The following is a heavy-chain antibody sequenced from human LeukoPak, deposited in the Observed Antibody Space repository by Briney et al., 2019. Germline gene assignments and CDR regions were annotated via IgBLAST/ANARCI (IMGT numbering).Heavy chain of an antibody. J-gene: IGHJ4*02. CDR1: GGSISSYY. D-gene: IGHD5-24*01. CDR2: IYTSGST. Sequence: SETLSLTCTVSGGSISSYYWSWIRQPAGKGLEWIGRIYTSGSTNYNPSLKSRVTMSVDTSKNQFSLKLSSVTAADTAVYYCARDIRRDGYNYFDYWGQGTLFTVSS. CDR3: ARDIRRDGYNYFDY. V-gene: IGHV4-4*07.